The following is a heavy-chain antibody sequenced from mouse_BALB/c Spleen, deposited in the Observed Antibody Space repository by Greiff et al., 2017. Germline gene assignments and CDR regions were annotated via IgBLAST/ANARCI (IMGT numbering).Heavy chain of an antibody. CDR3: ARQGGYGNYDAMDY. CDR2: ISNGGGST. CDR1: GFTFSSYT. V-gene: IGHV5-12-2*01. D-gene: IGHD2-10*02. Sequence: EVQGVESGGGLVQPGGSLKLSCAASGFTFSSYTMSWVRQTPEKRLEWVAYISNGGGSTYYPDTVKGRFTISRDNAKNTLYLQMSSLKSEDTAMYYCARQGGYGNYDAMDYWGQGPSVTVSS. J-gene: IGHJ4*01.